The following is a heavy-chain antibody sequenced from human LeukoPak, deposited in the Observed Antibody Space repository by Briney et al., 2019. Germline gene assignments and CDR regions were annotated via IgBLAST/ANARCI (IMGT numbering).Heavy chain of an antibody. Sequence: GGSLRLSCAASGNYWMHWVRQAPGKGLVWVSHINSDGSWTSYADSVKGRFTISKDNAKNTVYLQMNNLRAEDTAVYYCVSFYETYWGRGTLVAVSS. CDR2: INSDGSWT. CDR1: GNYW. V-gene: IGHV3-74*01. CDR3: VSFYETY. D-gene: IGHD2-2*01. J-gene: IGHJ4*02.